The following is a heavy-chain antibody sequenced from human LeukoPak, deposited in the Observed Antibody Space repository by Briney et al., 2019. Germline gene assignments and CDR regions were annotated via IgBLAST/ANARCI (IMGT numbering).Heavy chain of an antibody. CDR1: GGSFSGYY. Sequence: KPSETLSLTCAVYGGSFSGYYWSWIRQPPGKGLEWIGEISDSGSTNYNPSLKSRVTISVDTSKNQFSLKLSSVTAADTAVYYCAREYSRFYYYYMDVWGKGTTVTVSS. CDR2: ISDSGST. D-gene: IGHD6-6*01. CDR3: AREYSRFYYYYMDV. J-gene: IGHJ6*03. V-gene: IGHV4-34*01.